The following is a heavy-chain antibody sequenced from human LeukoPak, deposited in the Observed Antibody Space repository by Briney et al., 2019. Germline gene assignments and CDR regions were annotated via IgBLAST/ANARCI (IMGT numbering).Heavy chain of an antibody. J-gene: IGHJ4*02. CDR3: APLKHERWPEIFG. CDR1: GGTFSSYA. Sequence: ASVKVSCKASGGTFSSYAISWVRQAPGQGLEWMGRIIPIFGIANYAQKFQGRVTITAAKSTSTAYMELSSLRSEDTAVYYDAPLKHERWPEIFGWGQGTLVTVSS. D-gene: IGHD5-24*01. V-gene: IGHV1-69*04. CDR2: IIPIFGIA.